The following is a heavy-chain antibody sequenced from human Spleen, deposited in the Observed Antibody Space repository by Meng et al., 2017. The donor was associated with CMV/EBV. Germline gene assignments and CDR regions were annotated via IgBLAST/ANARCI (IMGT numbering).Heavy chain of an antibody. V-gene: IGHV3-21*01. D-gene: IGHD6-13*01. J-gene: IGHJ4*02. CDR1: GFIYNKYA. Sequence: ASGFIYNKYAMNWVRQAPGKGLEWVSGISGGGGSIFYADSMKGRFTISRDNAKNSLYLQMNGLRAEDTAVYYCARGAAAAGSRVGYWGQGTLVTVSS. CDR2: ISGGGGSI. CDR3: ARGAAAAGSRVGY.